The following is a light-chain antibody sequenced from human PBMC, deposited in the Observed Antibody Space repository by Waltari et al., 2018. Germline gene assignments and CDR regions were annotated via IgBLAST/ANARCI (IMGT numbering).Light chain of an antibody. V-gene: IGLV2-14*03. CDR1: SRDVGGSYY. CDR3: TSYTSSHGLV. CDR2: DVS. Sequence: QSALTQPASVSGSPGQSIPLSCTGTSRDVGGSYYLSWYQQHPGKAPTVVIFDVSYRPSGVSNRFSASKSGNTASLTISGLQAEDEADYYCTSYTSSHGLVFGTGTKVTVL. J-gene: IGLJ1*01.